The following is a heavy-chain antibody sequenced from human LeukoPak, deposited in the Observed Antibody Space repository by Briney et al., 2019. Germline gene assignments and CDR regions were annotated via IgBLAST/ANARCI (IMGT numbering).Heavy chain of an antibody. CDR2: IYSGGKT. V-gene: IGHV3-53*01. Sequence: GGSLRLSCAASGFTVSSSYMSWVRQAPGKGLEWVSVIYSGGKTYYADAVKGRFTISRDNSRNTVYLQMNSLRAEGTAVYYCARVIGNYNASGSYYVFDYWGQGTLVTVSS. D-gene: IGHD3-10*01. J-gene: IGHJ4*02. CDR3: ARVIGNYNASGSYYVFDY. CDR1: GFTVSSSY.